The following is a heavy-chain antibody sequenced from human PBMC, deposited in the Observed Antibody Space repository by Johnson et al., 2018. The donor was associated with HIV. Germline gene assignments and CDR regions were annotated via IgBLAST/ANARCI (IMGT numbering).Heavy chain of an antibody. Sequence: QVQLVESGGGLVKPGGSLRLSCAASEFTFSTYGMHWVRQAPGKGLEWVAVISYDGSNKYYADSVKGRFTISRDNAKNSLYLQMNSLRAEDTAFYYCARGRAPLLIWGQGTMVTVSS. CDR2: ISYDGSNK. J-gene: IGHJ3*02. CDR1: EFTFSTYG. CDR3: ARGRAPLLI. V-gene: IGHV3-30*03.